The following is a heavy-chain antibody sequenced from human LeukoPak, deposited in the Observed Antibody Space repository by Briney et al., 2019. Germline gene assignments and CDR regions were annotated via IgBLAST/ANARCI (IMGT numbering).Heavy chain of an antibody. V-gene: IGHV3-23*01. CDR3: AKGPHYYYDSSGYYSDAFDI. CDR2: ISGSGGST. J-gene: IGHJ3*02. CDR1: GFTFSSYA. Sequence: GGSLRLSCAASGFTFSSYAMSWVRQAPGKGLEWVSAISGSGGSTYYADSVKGRFTISRDNSKNTLYLQMNSLRAEDTAVYYCAKGPHYYYDSSGYYSDAFDIWGQGTMVTVSS. D-gene: IGHD3-22*01.